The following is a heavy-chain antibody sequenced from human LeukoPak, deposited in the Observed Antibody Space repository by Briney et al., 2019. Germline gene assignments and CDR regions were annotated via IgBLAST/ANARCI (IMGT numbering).Heavy chain of an antibody. CDR3: ARTLDGSYYVLDY. V-gene: IGHV3-53*01. Sequence: GGSLRLSCAASGFAVSSNYMSWVRQAPGKGLEWVSVIYSGGSTYYADSVKGRFTISRDNSKNTLYLQMNSLRAEDTAVYYCARTLDGSYYVLDYWGQGTLVTVSS. D-gene: IGHD1-26*01. J-gene: IGHJ4*02. CDR2: IYSGGST. CDR1: GFAVSSNY.